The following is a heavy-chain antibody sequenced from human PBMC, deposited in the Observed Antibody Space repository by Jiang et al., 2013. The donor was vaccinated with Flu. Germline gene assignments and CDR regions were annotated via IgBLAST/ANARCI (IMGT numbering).Heavy chain of an antibody. V-gene: IGHV4-34*01. CDR2: INHSGST. CDR3: ARRTGSYYVSWWFDP. D-gene: IGHD3-10*01. J-gene: IGHJ5*02. Sequence: LLKPSETLSLTCAVYGGSFSGYYWSWIRQPPGKGLEWIGEINHSGSTNYNPSLKSRVTISVDTSKNQFSLKLSSVTAADTAVYYCARRTGSYYVSWWFDPWGQGTLVTVSS. CDR1: GGSFSGYY.